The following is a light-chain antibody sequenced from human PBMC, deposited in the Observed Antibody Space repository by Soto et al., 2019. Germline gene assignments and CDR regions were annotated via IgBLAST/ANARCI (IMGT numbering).Light chain of an antibody. CDR2: EGS. CDR1: SSDVGNYNL. J-gene: IGLJ7*01. CDR3: CSYAGSNTYV. Sequence: QSALTQPASVSGSPGQSITISCTRTSSDVGNYNLVSWYQHHPGKAPKLMIYEGSKRPSGVSDRFSGSKSGNTASLTISGLQAEDEADYYCCSYAGSNTYVFGIGTQLTVL. V-gene: IGLV2-23*01.